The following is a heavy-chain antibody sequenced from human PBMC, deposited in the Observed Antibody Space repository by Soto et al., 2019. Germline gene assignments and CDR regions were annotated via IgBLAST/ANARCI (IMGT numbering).Heavy chain of an antibody. CDR2: ITNSGDTT. J-gene: IGHJ4*02. CDR3: AKDSAGRVAARFDH. CDR1: GFSFSSYA. V-gene: IGHV3-23*01. D-gene: IGHD6-13*01. Sequence: EVQVLESGGGLVQPGGSLRLSCAASGFSFSSYAMSWVRQAPGKGLDWVSAITNSGDTTYYSDSVKGRFTISRDNSTNTLFLQMNSLRADDTARYYCAKDSAGRVAARFDHWGQGSLVTVSS.